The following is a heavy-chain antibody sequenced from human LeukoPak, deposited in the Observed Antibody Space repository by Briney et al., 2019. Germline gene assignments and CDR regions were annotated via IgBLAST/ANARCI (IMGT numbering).Heavy chain of an antibody. CDR3: ARDWSGDVEPPPGYFQH. V-gene: IGHV4-39*07. CDR1: GGPISSSGFY. J-gene: IGHJ1*01. D-gene: IGHD5-24*01. CDR2: IYYSGST. Sequence: LGNLSLTCTVSGGPISSSGFYLGWVRQPPGTGLGWVGGIYYSGSTYYNPSLKSRVTISVDTSKNQFSLKLSSVTAADTAVYYCARDWSGDVEPPPGYFQHWGQGTLVTVSS.